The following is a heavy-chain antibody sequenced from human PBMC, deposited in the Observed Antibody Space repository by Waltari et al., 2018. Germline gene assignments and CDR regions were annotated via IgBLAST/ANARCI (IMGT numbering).Heavy chain of an antibody. D-gene: IGHD3-10*01. Sequence: QVQLVQSGAEVKKPGASVKVSCKVSGYTLTELSMHWVRQAPGKGLEWMGGFDPEDGETIYAQKFQGRVTITADKSTSTAYMELSSLRSEDTAVYYCAREDGSGSKLDYWGQGTLVTVSS. V-gene: IGHV1-24*01. CDR2: FDPEDGET. CDR3: AREDGSGSKLDY. CDR1: GYTLTELS. J-gene: IGHJ4*02.